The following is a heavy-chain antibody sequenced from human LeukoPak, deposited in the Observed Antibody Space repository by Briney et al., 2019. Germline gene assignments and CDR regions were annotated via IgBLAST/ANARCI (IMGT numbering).Heavy chain of an antibody. Sequence: GESLRLAWATSGFPFSSYGMHWVRQAPGKGPEWVAGIWYDGSNKYYADSVKGRFTISRDNSKNTLYLQMNSLRAEDTAVYYCVRDKGGVAVAGTIGWFDPWGQGTLVTVSS. CDR3: VRDKGGVAVAGTIGWFDP. V-gene: IGHV3-33*01. CDR1: GFPFSSYG. J-gene: IGHJ5*02. D-gene: IGHD6-19*01. CDR2: IWYDGSNK.